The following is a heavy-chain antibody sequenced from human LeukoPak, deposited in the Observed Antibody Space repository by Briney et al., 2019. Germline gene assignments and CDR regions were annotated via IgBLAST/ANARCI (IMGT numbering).Heavy chain of an antibody. Sequence: PGGSLRLSCAASGFTFSSYAMTWVRLTPGKGLEWVSAITASGGSTYYADSVKGRFTVSRDNSKNTLCLQVNSLRAEDTAVYYCAKRAAAAGLWGQGTLVTVSS. CDR1: GFTFSSYA. D-gene: IGHD6-13*01. J-gene: IGHJ4*02. V-gene: IGHV3-23*01. CDR3: AKRAAAAGL. CDR2: ITASGGST.